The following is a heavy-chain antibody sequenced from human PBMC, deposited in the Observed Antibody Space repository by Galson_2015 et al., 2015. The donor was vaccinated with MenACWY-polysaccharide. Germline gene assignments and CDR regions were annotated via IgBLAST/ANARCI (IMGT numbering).Heavy chain of an antibody. J-gene: IGHJ3*01. CDR1: GFTFSSYW. CDR3: ARDPHCGAGCSIHDAFDV. Sequence: SLRLSCAASGFTFSSYWMHWVRQAPGEGLGWVSRINTDGRSTSYADSVKGRFTVSRGNAKNTVYLQMNSLRAEDTAVYYCARDPHCGAGCSIHDAFDVWGQGTKVTVSS. CDR2: INTDGRST. V-gene: IGHV3-74*01. D-gene: IGHD2-21*02.